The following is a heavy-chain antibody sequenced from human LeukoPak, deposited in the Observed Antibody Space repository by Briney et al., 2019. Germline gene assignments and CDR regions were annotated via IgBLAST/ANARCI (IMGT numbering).Heavy chain of an antibody. CDR3: ARDRIAVAGTVLPFDY. CDR1: GVSISSNLW. D-gene: IGHD6-19*01. J-gene: IGHJ4*02. CDR2: IHHSGSI. V-gene: IGHV4-4*02. Sequence: SETLSLTCAVSGVSISSNLWWTWVRQPPGKGLEWIAEIHHSGSINYNPSLKSRVTISVDKAKNQFSLKLSSVTAADTAVYYCARDRIAVAGTVLPFDYWGQGTLVTVSS.